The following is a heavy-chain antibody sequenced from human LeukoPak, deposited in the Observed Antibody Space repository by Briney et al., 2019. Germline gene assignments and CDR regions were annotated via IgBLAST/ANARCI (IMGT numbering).Heavy chain of an antibody. V-gene: IGHV4-59*02. CDR3: ARGLRYFDSAARFDP. CDR1: GGSVNSYY. Sequence: PSETLSLTCTVSGGSVNSYYWNWIRQPPGKGLEWIGYIYYSGNTNYNPSLKSRVTISVDTSKNQFSLKLNSVTAADTAVYYCARGLRYFDSAARFDPWGQGTLVTVSS. J-gene: IGHJ5*02. D-gene: IGHD3-9*01. CDR2: IYYSGNT.